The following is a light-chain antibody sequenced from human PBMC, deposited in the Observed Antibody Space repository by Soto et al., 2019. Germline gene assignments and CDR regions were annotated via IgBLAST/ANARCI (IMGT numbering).Light chain of an antibody. CDR1: QSVSSSY. CDR3: QQYGGSPT. V-gene: IGKV3-20*01. Sequence: EIVLTQSPGTLSLSPGERATLSCRASQSVSSSYLAWYQQKPGQAPRLLIYGASNRATGIPDRISGGGSGTDFTLTISRLGPEDFAIYYCQQYGGSPTFGQGTKVDIK. CDR2: GAS. J-gene: IGKJ1*01.